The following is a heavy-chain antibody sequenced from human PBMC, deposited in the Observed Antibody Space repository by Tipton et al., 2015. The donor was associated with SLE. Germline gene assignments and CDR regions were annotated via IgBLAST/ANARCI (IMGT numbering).Heavy chain of an antibody. Sequence: GPEVKKPGESLKISCKGSGYTFTSYWIGWVRQMPGKGLEWMGIIYPADSDIRYSPSFQGQVTISADKSTSTAHLQWSSLKASDTAIYYCARLKEQWLADWGQGTQLTVPS. V-gene: IGHV5-51*03. CDR3: ARLKEQWLAD. CDR2: IYPADSDI. J-gene: IGHJ4*02. D-gene: IGHD6-19*01. CDR1: GYTFTSYW.